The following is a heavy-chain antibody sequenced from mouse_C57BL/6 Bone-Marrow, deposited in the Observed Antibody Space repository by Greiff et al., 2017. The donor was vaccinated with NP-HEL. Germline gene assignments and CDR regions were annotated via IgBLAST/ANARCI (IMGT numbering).Heavy chain of an antibody. V-gene: IGHV7-3*01. CDR3: ARYYYGSSYWYAMDY. J-gene: IGHJ4*01. CDR2: IRNKANGYTT. D-gene: IGHD1-1*01. Sequence: EVQGVESGGGLVQPGGSLSLSCAASGFTFTDYYMSWVRQPPGKALEWLGFIRNKANGYTTEYSASVKGRFTISRDNSQSILYLQMNALRAEDSATYYCARYYYGSSYWYAMDYWGQGTSVTVSS. CDR1: GFTFTDYY.